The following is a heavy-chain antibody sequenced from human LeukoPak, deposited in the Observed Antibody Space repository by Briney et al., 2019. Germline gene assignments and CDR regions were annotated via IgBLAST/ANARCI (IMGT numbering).Heavy chain of an antibody. CDR3: AKGTLRSDPYGMDV. CDR2: ISASGGST. CDR1: GFTFRSYA. Sequence: QAGGSLRLSCVVSGFTFRSYAMYWVRQAPGKGLEWVSGISASGGSTYYADSVEGRLTISRDNSKDTLYLQMSGLRAEDSAVYYCAKGTLRSDPYGMDVWGQGTTVTVSS. D-gene: IGHD5/OR15-5a*01. V-gene: IGHV3-23*01. J-gene: IGHJ6*02.